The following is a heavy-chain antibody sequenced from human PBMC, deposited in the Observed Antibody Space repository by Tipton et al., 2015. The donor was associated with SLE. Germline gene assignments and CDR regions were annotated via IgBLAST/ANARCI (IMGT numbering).Heavy chain of an antibody. CDR2: IIPIFGTA. J-gene: IGHJ6*03. Sequence: SCAASGCTFSSYAISWVRQAPGQGLEWMGGIIPIFGTANYAQKFQGRVTITTDESTSTAYMELSSLRSEDTAVYYCARVSGYSYAKGYYMDVWGKGTTVTVSS. CDR1: GCTFSSYA. D-gene: IGHD5-18*01. CDR3: ARVSGYSYAKGYYMDV. V-gene: IGHV1-69*05.